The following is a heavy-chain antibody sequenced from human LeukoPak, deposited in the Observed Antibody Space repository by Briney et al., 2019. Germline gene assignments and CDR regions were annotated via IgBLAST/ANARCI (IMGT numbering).Heavy chain of an antibody. J-gene: IGHJ5*02. D-gene: IGHD3-10*01. Sequence: GASVKVSCKASGYTFTSYDINWVRQATGQGLEWMGWMNPNSGNTGYAQKFQGRVTMTRNTSISTAYMELSSLRSEDTAVYYCARVYHGSRINWFDPWGQGTLVTVSS. CDR2: MNPNSGNT. V-gene: IGHV1-8*02. CDR1: GYTFTSYD. CDR3: ARVYHGSRINWFDP.